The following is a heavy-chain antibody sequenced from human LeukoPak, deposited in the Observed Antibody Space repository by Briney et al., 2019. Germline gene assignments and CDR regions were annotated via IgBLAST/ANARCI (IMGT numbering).Heavy chain of an antibody. Sequence: GGSLRLSCAASGFTFSSYGMHWLRQFPGKGLEWVAAIWYGGNNKYYADSVKGRFAISRDNSKSTLYLLMNSLRAEDTAVYYCARDGEDDSSGYYKPFDYWGQGTLVTVSS. D-gene: IGHD3-22*01. J-gene: IGHJ4*02. CDR2: IWYGGNNK. V-gene: IGHV3-33*01. CDR3: ARDGEDDSSGYYKPFDY. CDR1: GFTFSSYG.